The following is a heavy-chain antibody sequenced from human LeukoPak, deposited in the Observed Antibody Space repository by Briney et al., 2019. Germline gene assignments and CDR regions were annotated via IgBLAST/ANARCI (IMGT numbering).Heavy chain of an antibody. V-gene: IGHV4-61*02. CDR3: ARDLYYDSGTHWFDP. CDR1: GGSISSGSYY. D-gene: IGHD3-10*01. CDR2: IYTSGST. J-gene: IGHJ5*02. Sequence: SETLSLTCTVSGGSISSGSYYWSWIRQPAGKGLEWIGRIYTSGSTNYNPSLKSRVTISVDTSKNQFSLKLSSVTAADTAVYYCARDLYYDSGTHWFDPWGQGTLVTVSS.